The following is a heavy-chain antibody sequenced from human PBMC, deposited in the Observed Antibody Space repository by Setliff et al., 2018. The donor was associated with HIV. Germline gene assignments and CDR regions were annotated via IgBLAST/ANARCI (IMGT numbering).Heavy chain of an antibody. V-gene: IGHV4-61*02. J-gene: IGHJ3*02. CDR1: GGSISSNNYY. Sequence: SETLSLTCTVSGGSISSNNYYWSWIRQPAGKGLEWIGRIYTSGPRYNPSLENRVTISVYTSKNQFSLKLSSVTAADTAVYYCARGDLIMITFGGVIAPRGGDAFDIWGQGTMVTVSS. D-gene: IGHD3-16*02. CDR3: ARGDLIMITFGGVIAPRGGDAFDI. CDR2: IYTSGP.